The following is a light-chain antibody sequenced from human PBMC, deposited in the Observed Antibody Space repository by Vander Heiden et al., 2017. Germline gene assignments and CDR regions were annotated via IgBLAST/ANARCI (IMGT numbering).Light chain of an antibody. CDR1: KSGSSN. CDR2: GAS. Sequence: IVMTQSPATPSVSPGEIATLSCRASKSGSSNLAWYQQKPGQAPRLLIYGASTRATGIPARFSGSGSGTEFTLTISSLQSEDFAVYYCQQYNNWPPITFGQGTRLEIK. V-gene: IGKV3-15*01. J-gene: IGKJ5*01. CDR3: QQYNNWPPIT.